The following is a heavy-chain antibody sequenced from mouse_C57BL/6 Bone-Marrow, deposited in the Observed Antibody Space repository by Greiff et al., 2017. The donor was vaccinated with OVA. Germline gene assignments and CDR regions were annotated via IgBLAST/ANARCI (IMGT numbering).Heavy chain of an antibody. CDR2: IHPNSGST. J-gene: IGHJ1*03. Sequence: VQLQQPGAELVKPGASVKLSCKASGYTFTSYWMHWVKQRPGQGLEWIGMIHPNSGSTNYNEKFKSKATLTVDKSSSTAYMQLSSLTSEDSAVYYGPGDYYGCWYFDVWGTGTTVTVSS. CDR3: PGDYYGCWYFDV. D-gene: IGHD1-2*01. V-gene: IGHV1-64*01. CDR1: GYTFTSYW.